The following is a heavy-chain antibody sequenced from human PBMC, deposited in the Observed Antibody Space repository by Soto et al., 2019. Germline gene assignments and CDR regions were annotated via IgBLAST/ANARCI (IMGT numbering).Heavy chain of an antibody. D-gene: IGHD5-18*01. CDR1: GYSFTSYW. J-gene: IGHJ6*02. V-gene: IGHV5-51*01. Sequence: PGESLKISCKGSGYSFTSYWIGWVRQMPGKGLEWMGIIYPGDSDTRYSLSFQGQVTISADKSITTAYLQLSSLKASDTAMYYCARPGNGYKAIYYGLDVWGQGTTVTVSS. CDR3: ARPGNGYKAIYYGLDV. CDR2: IYPGDSDT.